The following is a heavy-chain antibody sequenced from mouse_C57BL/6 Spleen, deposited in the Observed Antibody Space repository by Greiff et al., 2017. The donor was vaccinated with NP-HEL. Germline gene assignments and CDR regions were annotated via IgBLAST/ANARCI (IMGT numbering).Heavy chain of an antibody. D-gene: IGHD2-1*01. CDR1: GYTFTSYW. CDR3: ARKGVYGKGSAY. Sequence: QVQLQQPGAELVKPGASVKMSCKASGYTFTSYWITWVKQRPGQGLEWIGDIYPGSGSTNYNEKFKSKATLTVDTSSSTAYMQLSSLTSEDSAVYYCARKGVYGKGSAYWGQGTLVTVSA. J-gene: IGHJ3*01. CDR2: IYPGSGST. V-gene: IGHV1-55*01.